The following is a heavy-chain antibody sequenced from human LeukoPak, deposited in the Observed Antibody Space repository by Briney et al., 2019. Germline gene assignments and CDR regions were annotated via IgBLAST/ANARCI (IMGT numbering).Heavy chain of an antibody. V-gene: IGHV3-7*01. D-gene: IGHD3-10*01. CDR3: ARDLIPYGSGSYYFDY. J-gene: IGHJ4*02. CDR1: GLIFSKYW. Sequence: AGGSLRLSCAVSGLIFSKYWMTWVRQAPGKGLECVAKIKEDGSQKYYVDSVKGRFTISRDNAKNSLHLQMSSLRAEDTAVYYCARDLIPYGSGSYYFDYWGQGTLVTVSS. CDR2: IKEDGSQK.